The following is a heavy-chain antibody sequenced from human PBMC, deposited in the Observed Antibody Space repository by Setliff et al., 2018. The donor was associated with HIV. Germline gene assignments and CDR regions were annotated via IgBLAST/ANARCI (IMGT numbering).Heavy chain of an antibody. J-gene: IGHJ4*02. CDR2: IYYSGDS. CDR3: ARFARGPTD. CDR1: GASITSSY. V-gene: IGHV4-59*08. Sequence: SETLSLTCTVSGASITSSYWTWIRQSPGRGLEYLGYIYYSGDSNYSPSLKSRLSMSLDASTSQFSLRLNSLTAADTAMYYCARFARGPTDWGRGILVTSPQ.